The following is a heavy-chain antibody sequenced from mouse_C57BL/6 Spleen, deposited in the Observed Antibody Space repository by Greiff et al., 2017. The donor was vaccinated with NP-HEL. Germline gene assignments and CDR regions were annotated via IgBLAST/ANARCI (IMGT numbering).Heavy chain of an antibody. Sequence: VQLQQPGAELVMPGASVKLSCKASGYTFTSYWMHWVKQRPGQGLEWIGAIDPSDSYTNYNQKFKGKSTLTVDKSTSTAYMQLSSLTSEDSAVYYCARAYYSKGDAMDYWGQGTSVTVSS. D-gene: IGHD2-5*01. J-gene: IGHJ4*01. CDR1: GYTFTSYW. CDR3: ARAYYSKGDAMDY. CDR2: IDPSDSYT. V-gene: IGHV1-69*01.